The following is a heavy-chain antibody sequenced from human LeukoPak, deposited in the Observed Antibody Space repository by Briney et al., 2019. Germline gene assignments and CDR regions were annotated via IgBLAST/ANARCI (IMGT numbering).Heavy chain of an antibody. CDR1: GGSFSGYY. V-gene: IGHV4-34*01. CDR2: INHSGST. CDR3: ARAGGVDTAMDANFDY. Sequence: SETLSLTCAVYGGSFSGYYWSWIRQPPGKGLEWIGEINHSGSTNYSPSLRSRVTISVDTSKNHFSLRLSSVTAADTAMYYCARAGGVDTAMDANFDYWGQGTLVTVSS. D-gene: IGHD5-18*01. J-gene: IGHJ4*02.